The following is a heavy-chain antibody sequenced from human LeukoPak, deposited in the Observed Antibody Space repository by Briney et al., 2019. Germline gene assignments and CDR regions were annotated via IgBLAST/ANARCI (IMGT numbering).Heavy chain of an antibody. CDR3: ATYDSSGYLRIGSHYYFDY. J-gene: IGHJ4*02. V-gene: IGHV6-1*01. CDR1: GDSVSSNSAA. D-gene: IGHD3-22*01. CDR2: TYYRSKWYN. Sequence: SQTLSLTCAISGDSVSSNSAAWNWIRQSPSRGLEWLGRTYYRSKWYNDYAVSVKSRITINSDTSKNQFSLKLSSVTAAHTAVYYCATYDSSGYLRIGSHYYFDYWGQGTLVTVSS.